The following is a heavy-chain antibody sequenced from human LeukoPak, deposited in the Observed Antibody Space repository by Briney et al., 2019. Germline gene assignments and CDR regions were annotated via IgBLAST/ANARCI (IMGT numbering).Heavy chain of an antibody. D-gene: IGHD3-10*01. V-gene: IGHV3-15*01. CDR1: GFTLNKAW. CDR2: IKRKSDGGTT. CDR3: SKIGTGFDN. J-gene: IGHJ4*02. Sequence: GGSLRLSCEVSGFTLNKAWMTWVRQAPGKGLEWVGRIKRKSDGGTTDYAVPVKGRFTISRDDSKNTLYLQMNRLKNEDTAVYFCSKIGTGFDNWGQGTLVTVSS.